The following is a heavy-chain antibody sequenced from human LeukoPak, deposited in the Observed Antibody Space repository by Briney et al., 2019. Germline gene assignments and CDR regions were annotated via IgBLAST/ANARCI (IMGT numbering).Heavy chain of an antibody. CDR2: ISSSGSTI. D-gene: IGHD2-2*03. V-gene: IGHV3-48*04. J-gene: IGHJ4*02. Sequence: TGGSLRLSCAASGFTFSSYAMGWVRQAPGKGLEWVSYISSSGSTIYYADSVKGRFTISRDNAKNSLYLQMNSLRAEDTAVYYCASGYCSSTSCYSWGQGTLVTVSS. CDR1: GFTFSSYA. CDR3: ASGYCSSTSCYS.